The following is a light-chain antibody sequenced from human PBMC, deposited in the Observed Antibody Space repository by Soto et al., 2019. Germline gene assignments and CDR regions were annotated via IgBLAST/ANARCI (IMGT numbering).Light chain of an antibody. J-gene: IGKJ5*01. CDR1: HSISDT. V-gene: IGKV3-15*01. CDR2: GSS. CDR3: QQLFDSPIT. Sequence: EIVMTQSPATLSVSPGERATLSCRASHSISDTLAWYQQKPGQAPRLLIFGSSTRAPGIPARFSASGSETEFTLTITTLQPEDFATYYCQQLFDSPITFGQGTRLEI.